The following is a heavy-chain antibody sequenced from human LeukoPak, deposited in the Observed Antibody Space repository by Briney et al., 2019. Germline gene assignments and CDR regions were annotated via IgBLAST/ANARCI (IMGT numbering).Heavy chain of an antibody. J-gene: IGHJ6*02. D-gene: IGHD2-2*01. V-gene: IGHV5-51*01. CDR3: ARGSSAPRYYYYGMDV. CDR2: IYPGDSDT. Sequence: GESLKISCKGSGYSFTSCWIGWVRQMPGKGLEWMGIIYPGDSDTRYSPSFQGQVTISADKSISTAYLQWSSLKASDTAMYYCARGSSAPRYYYYGMDVWGQGTTVTVSS. CDR1: GYSFTSCW.